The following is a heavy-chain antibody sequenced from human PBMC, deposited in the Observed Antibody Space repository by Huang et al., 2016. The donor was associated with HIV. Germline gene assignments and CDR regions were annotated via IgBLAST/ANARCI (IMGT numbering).Heavy chain of an antibody. J-gene: IGHJ4*02. V-gene: IGHV4-39*01. D-gene: IGHD6-13*01. CDR3: ASQHIGAAATWF. CDR2: VYQSGST. CDR1: GDFISSTNYY. Sequence: QLQLQESGPGQMKPSETLSLTCTVSGDFISSTNYYWGWIRQSPGKGLEWVGSVYQSGSTNYNPSLKSRVTLSVDTSRNQFSLRLNSVTAADTAVYYCASQHIGAAATWFWGRGTQVAVSS.